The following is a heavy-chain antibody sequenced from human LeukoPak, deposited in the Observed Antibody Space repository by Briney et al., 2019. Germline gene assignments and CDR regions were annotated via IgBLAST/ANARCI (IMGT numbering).Heavy chain of an antibody. Sequence: GGSLRLSCVASGFTFNSYWMSWVRQAPGKGLERVANIKEDGTEKYYVDSVRGRFTLSRDNAENSLYLQMSSLRAEDTAVYYCARDHHDVLTGYYSNYYNYYYMDVWGKGTTVTVSS. D-gene: IGHD3-9*01. J-gene: IGHJ6*03. CDR2: IKEDGTEK. CDR1: GFTFNSYW. CDR3: ARDHHDVLTGYYSNYYNYYYMDV. V-gene: IGHV3-7*01.